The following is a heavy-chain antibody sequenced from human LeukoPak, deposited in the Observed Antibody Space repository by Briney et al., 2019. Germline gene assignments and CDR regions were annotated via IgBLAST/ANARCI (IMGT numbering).Heavy chain of an antibody. J-gene: IGHJ3*02. CDR3: ASTVLRYRRETSDAFDI. CDR2: ISSSSSYI. V-gene: IGHV3-21*01. Sequence: GGTLRLSCAASGFTFSSYSMNWVRQAPGKGLEWVSSISSSSSYIYYADSVKGRFTISRDNAKNSLYLQMNSLRAEDTAVYYCASTVLRYRRETSDAFDIWGQGTMVTVSS. D-gene: IGHD3-9*01. CDR1: GFTFSSYS.